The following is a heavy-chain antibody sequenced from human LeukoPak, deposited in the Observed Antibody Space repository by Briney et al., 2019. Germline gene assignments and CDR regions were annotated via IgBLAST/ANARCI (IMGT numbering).Heavy chain of an antibody. CDR1: GGSISSSNW. V-gene: IGHV4-4*02. D-gene: IGHD3-16*02. Sequence: SGTLSLTCAVSGGSISSSNWWSWVRQPPGKGLEWIGEIYHSGSTNYNPSLKSRVTISVDKSKNQFSLKLSSVTAADTAVYYCVRGYVWGSYRYKGGGPWFDPWGQGTLVTVSS. CDR2: IYHSGST. J-gene: IGHJ5*02. CDR3: VRGYVWGSYRYKGGGPWFDP.